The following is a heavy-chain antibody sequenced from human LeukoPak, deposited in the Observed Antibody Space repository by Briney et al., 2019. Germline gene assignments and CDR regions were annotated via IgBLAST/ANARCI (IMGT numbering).Heavy chain of an antibody. Sequence: PGGSLRLSCAASRFTFTTYAMSWVRQAPGKGLEWVSAISGSGGSTYYADSVKGRFTISRDNSKNTLYLQMNSLRAEDTAVYYCAKDLRYSDYWGQGTLVTVSS. J-gene: IGHJ4*02. CDR2: ISGSGGST. V-gene: IGHV3-23*01. CDR1: RFTFTTYA. CDR3: AKDLRYSDY.